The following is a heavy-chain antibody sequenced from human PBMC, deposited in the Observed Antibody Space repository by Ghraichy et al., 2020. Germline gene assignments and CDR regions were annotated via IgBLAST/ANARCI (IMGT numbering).Heavy chain of an antibody. D-gene: IGHD4-17*01. J-gene: IGHJ6*02. CDR1: GGTFSSYA. V-gene: IGHV1-69*04. CDR2: IIPILGIA. Sequence: SVKVSCKASGGTFSSYAISWVRQAPGQGLEWMGRIIPILGIANYAQKFQGRVTITADKSTSTAYMELSSLRSEDPAVYYCARDLSSDGDSIIPYYYYYGMDVWGQGTTFTVSS. CDR3: ARDLSSDGDSIIPYYYYYGMDV.